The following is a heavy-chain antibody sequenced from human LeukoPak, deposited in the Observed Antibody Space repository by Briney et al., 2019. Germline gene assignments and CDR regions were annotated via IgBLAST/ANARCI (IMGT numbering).Heavy chain of an antibody. CDR3: ARVGFTTSWSNFDY. Sequence: ASVKVSCKASGYTFTGYYMHWVRQAPGQGLEWMGWINPNSGGTNYAQKFQGRVTMTGDTSSSTAYMELSSLRPEDTSMYFCARVGFTTSWSNFDYWGQGTLVTVSS. CDR2: INPNSGGT. J-gene: IGHJ4*02. V-gene: IGHV1-2*02. CDR1: GYTFTGYY. D-gene: IGHD2-2*01.